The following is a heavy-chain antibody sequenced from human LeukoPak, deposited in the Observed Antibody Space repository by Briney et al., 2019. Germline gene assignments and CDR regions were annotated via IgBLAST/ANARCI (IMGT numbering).Heavy chain of an antibody. V-gene: IGHV3-23*01. Sequence: PGGSLRLSCAASGFTFSSYAMSWVRQAPGKGLEWVSAISGSGGSTYYADSVKGRFTISRGNSKNTLYLRMNSLRAEDTAVYYCANLPPPWSGHSSYYFDYWGQGTLVTVSS. CDR2: ISGSGGST. J-gene: IGHJ4*02. CDR1: GFTFSSYA. CDR3: ANLPPPWSGHSSYYFDY. D-gene: IGHD3-3*01.